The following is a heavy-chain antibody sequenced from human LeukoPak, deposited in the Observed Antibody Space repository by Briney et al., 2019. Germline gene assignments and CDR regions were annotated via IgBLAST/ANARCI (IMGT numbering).Heavy chain of an antibody. CDR3: AQPDF. Sequence: QPGGSRRLSCVASGITFRSSSMHWVRQAPGKGLEWLAFIRFDGSTKYYADSVKGRFTVSRDNSKSTLYLQMNSLRAEDTAAYYCAQPDFWGQGTLVTVSS. CDR2: IRFDGSTK. J-gene: IGHJ4*02. CDR1: GITFRSSS. V-gene: IGHV3-30*02.